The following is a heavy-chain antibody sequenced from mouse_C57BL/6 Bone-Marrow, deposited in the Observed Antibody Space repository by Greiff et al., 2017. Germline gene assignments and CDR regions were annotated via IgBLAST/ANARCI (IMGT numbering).Heavy chain of an antibody. V-gene: IGHV1-81*01. CDR3: ARRGWLLREAY. Sequence: QVQLQQSGAELARPGASVKLSCKASGYTFTGFGISWVKQRTGQGLEWIGEIYPRSGNTYYNEKFKGKATLTADKSSSTAYMELRSLTSEDSAVYFCARRGWLLREAYWGQGTLVTVSA. J-gene: IGHJ3*01. CDR2: IYPRSGNT. CDR1: GYTFTGFG. D-gene: IGHD2-3*01.